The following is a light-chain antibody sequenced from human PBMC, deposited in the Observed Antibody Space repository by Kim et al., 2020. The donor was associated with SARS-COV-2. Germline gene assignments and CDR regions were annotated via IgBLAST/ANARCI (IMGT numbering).Light chain of an antibody. CDR3: GTWDGSLNSRV. Sequence: GKRVTISCSGSSPNVGTNNVNWYQQVPGTAPKLLIFSNSQRPSGVPDRFSGSKSGTSASLAISGLQSEDEADYYCGTWDGSLNSRVFGGGTQLTVL. CDR2: SNS. J-gene: IGLJ2*01. V-gene: IGLV1-44*01. CDR1: SPNVGTNN.